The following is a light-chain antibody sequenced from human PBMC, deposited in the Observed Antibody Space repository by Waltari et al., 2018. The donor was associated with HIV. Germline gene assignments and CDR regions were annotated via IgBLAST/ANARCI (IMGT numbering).Light chain of an antibody. J-gene: IGLJ2*01. CDR2: YDS. Sequence: SYVVTQPPPVSVAPGQTARISCGGDNIGSKSVHWYQQRPGQAPVLVIYYDSDRPSGIPERFSSSSSGNTDTLTISRVEAGDEADYFCQVWDTATAHVIFGGGTKLTVL. V-gene: IGLV3-21*04. CDR3: QVWDTATAHVI. CDR1: NIGSKS.